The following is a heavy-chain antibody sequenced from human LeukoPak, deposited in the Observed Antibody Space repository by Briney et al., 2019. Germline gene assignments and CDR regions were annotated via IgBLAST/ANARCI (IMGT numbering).Heavy chain of an antibody. J-gene: IGHJ4*02. CDR2: IYHSGST. CDR1: GYSISSGYY. V-gene: IGHV4-38-2*01. D-gene: IGHD1-26*01. CDR3: ARLRVGATNLDY. Sequence: SETLSLTCAVSGYSISSGYYWGWIRQPPGKGLEWIGSIYHSGSTYYNPSLKSRVTISVDTSKNQFSLKLSSVTAADTAVYYCARLRVGATNLDYWSQATLITVSS.